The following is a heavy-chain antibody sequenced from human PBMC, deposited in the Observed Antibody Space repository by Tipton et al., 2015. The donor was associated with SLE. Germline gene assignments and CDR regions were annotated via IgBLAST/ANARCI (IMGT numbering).Heavy chain of an antibody. CDR3: ARGQHQLGRFDP. CDR2: IYNSGSA. V-gene: IGHV4-4*07. CDR1: GGSISSYY. J-gene: IGHJ5*02. D-gene: IGHD1-1*01. Sequence: TLSLTCTVSGGSISSYYWSWIRQPAGKGLEWIGRIYNSGSANYNPSLKSRVTMSVDTSKNQFSLKLSSVTAADTAVYYFARGQHQLGRFDPWGQGTLVTVSS.